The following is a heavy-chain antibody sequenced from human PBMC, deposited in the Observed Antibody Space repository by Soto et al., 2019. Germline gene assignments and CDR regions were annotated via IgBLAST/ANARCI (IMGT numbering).Heavy chain of an antibody. V-gene: IGHV4-39*01. CDR3: ARQTGTAYISDEDFDC. CDR1: GDSMSSSSFS. Sequence: QLQLQESGPGLVKPSETLSLTCTVSGDSMSSSSFSWGLIRQPPGKGLEWIGSIYHSGRNSYNSSLRSRIRIAIKTSIEPIAMTWSYVTAADTAVYYCARQTGTAYISDEDFDCWGRGTLVTVSS. D-gene: IGHD1-1*01. CDR2: IYHSGRN. J-gene: IGHJ4*02.